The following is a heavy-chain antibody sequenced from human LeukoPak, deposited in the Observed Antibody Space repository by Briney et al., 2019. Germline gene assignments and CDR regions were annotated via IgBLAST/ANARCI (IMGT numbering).Heavy chain of an antibody. CDR3: ARLTPLTLIRGLTYYHAMDV. CDR1: GGSISSYS. CDR2: ISYSGST. D-gene: IGHD3-10*01. V-gene: IGHV4-59*08. J-gene: IGHJ6*02. Sequence: SETLSLTCTVSGGSISSYSRNWIRQPPGKGLEWIGSISYSGSTDYNPSLKSRVTISVDAPTNQFLLKLITMTTADATAYYCARLTPLTLIRGLTYYHAMDVWGQGTTVIVSS.